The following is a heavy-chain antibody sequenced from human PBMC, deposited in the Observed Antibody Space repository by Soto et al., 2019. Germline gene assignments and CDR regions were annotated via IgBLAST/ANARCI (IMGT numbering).Heavy chain of an antibody. Sequence: SVKVSCKASGGTFSSYAISWVRQAPGQGLEWMGGIIPIFGTANYAQKFQGRVTITADESTSTAYMELSSLRSEDAAVYYCASPRSGYYINAEYFQHWGQGTLVTVSS. CDR2: IIPIFGTA. V-gene: IGHV1-69*13. CDR1: GGTFSSYA. CDR3: ASPRSGYYINAEYFQH. D-gene: IGHD3-3*01. J-gene: IGHJ1*01.